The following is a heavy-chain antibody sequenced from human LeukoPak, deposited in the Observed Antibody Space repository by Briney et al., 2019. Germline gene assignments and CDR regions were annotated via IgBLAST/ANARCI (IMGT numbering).Heavy chain of an antibody. D-gene: IGHD2-21*01. CDR1: GGSISSYY. Sequence: SETLSLTCTVSGGSISSYYWSWIRQPPGKGLEWIGYIYYSGSTNYNPSLKSRVTISVDTSKNQFSLKLSSVTAADTAVYYCAREIQNIVGTGSLINWLDPWGQGTLVTVSS. CDR2: IYYSGST. V-gene: IGHV4-59*01. CDR3: AREIQNIVGTGSLINWLDP. J-gene: IGHJ5*02.